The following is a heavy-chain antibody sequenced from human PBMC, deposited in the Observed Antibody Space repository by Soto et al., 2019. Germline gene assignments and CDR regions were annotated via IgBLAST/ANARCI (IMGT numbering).Heavy chain of an antibody. CDR2: ISGSGGST. D-gene: IGHD6-6*01. Sequence: GGSLRLSCAASGFTFSSYAMSWVRQAPGKGLEWVSAISGSGGSTYYADSVKGRFTISRDNSKNTLYLQMNSLRAEDTAVYDCAYSIAARPNAFDIWGQGTMVTVSS. CDR1: GFTFSSYA. CDR3: AYSIAARPNAFDI. J-gene: IGHJ3*02. V-gene: IGHV3-23*01.